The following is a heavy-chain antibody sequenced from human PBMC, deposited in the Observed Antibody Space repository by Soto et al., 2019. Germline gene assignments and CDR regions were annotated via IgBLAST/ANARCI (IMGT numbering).Heavy chain of an antibody. CDR1: GFSLSNQRLS. V-gene: IGHV2-26*01. D-gene: IGHD1-20*01. Sequence: QVTLKESGPVLVKPTETLTLTCTVSGFSLSNQRLSVTWIRQPPGKALEWLAHISSNDEKSYSPSLKSRLTIYKDTHKSQVVLTMTHMDPVDTATYCCARINWRPPYYFYYMNFWGKGATVAVSS. CDR3: ARINWRPPYYFYYMNF. CDR2: ISSNDEK. J-gene: IGHJ6*03.